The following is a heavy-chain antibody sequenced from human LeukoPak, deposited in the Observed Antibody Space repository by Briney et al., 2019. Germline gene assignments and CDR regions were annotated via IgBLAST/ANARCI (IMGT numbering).Heavy chain of an antibody. D-gene: IGHD2-21*01. J-gene: IGHJ4*02. V-gene: IGHV3-53*01. Sequence: GGSLRLSCAPSGFTVSSNYMTWVRQAPGKGREWVSVIYSGGDTYYADSVKGRFTISRDNSKSTLYLQMNSLRADDTALYYCAKGHIDSEWLYFDSWGQGALVTVSS. CDR1: GFTVSSNY. CDR2: IYSGGDT. CDR3: AKGHIDSEWLYFDS.